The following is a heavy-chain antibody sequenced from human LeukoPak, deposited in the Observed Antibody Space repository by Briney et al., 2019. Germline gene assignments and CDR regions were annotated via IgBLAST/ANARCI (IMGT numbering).Heavy chain of an antibody. D-gene: IGHD3-10*01. Sequence: KPSETLSLTCTVSGGSISSGSYYWSWIRQPAGKGLEWIGRIYTSGSTHYNPSLKSRVTISVDTSKNQFSLKLSSVTAADTAVYYCARGYYYGSGSYSRNGGNWFDPWGQGTLVTVSS. CDR3: ARGYYYGSGSYSRNGGNWFDP. V-gene: IGHV4-61*02. J-gene: IGHJ5*02. CDR2: IYTSGST. CDR1: GGSISSGSYY.